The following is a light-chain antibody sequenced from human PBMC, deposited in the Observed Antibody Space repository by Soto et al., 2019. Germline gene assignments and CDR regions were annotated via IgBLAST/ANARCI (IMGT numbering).Light chain of an antibody. CDR3: QKCDYLPI. V-gene: IGKV1-33*01. J-gene: IGKJ3*01. CDR1: HDITSY. Sequence: GDRVTITCQASHDITSYLNWYQHKPGKAPKLLIYDASILEAGVPSRFSGSGSGTDFTFTISSLQPEDVATYYSQKCDYLPIFGPGTTVDFK. CDR2: DAS.